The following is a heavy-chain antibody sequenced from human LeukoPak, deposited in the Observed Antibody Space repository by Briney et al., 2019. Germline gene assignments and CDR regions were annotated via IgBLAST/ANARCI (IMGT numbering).Heavy chain of an antibody. D-gene: IGHD3-10*01. CDR2: IYPGDSDT. CDR1: GYSFTSYW. Sequence: GESLKISCKGSGYSFTSYWIGWVRQMPGKGLEWMGIIYPGDSDTRYSPSFQGQVTISADKSISTAYLQWSSLKASDTAMYYCARSDGSGSYYNYYYYGMDVWGQGTTVTVSS. CDR3: ARSDGSGSYYNYYYYGMDV. V-gene: IGHV5-51*01. J-gene: IGHJ6*02.